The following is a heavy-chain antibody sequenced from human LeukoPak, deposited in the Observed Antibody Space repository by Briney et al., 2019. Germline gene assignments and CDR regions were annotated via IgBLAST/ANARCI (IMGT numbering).Heavy chain of an antibody. CDR2: ISYDGSNK. Sequence: GRSLRLSCAASGFTFSSYAMHWVRQAPGKGLEWVAVISYDGSNKYYADSVKGRFTISRDNSKNTLYLQMNSLRAEDTAVYYCARVSSGYGFDYWGQGTLVTVSS. V-gene: IGHV3-30-3*01. D-gene: IGHD3-22*01. J-gene: IGHJ4*02. CDR3: ARVSSGYGFDY. CDR1: GFTFSSYA.